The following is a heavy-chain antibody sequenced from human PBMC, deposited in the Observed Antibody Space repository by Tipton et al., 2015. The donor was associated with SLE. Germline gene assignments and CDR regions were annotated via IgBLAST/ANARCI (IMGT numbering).Heavy chain of an antibody. CDR2: IYYNGST. Sequence: LRLSCTVSGASISNGAYYWGWIRQPPGKGLEWIANIYYNGSTYYNPSLKSRVTISIDTSKNQFSLKVRSVTAADRAVYYCAKADGVVGGQVPYWYFDLWGRGTLVTVSS. CDR3: AKADGVVGGQVPYWYFDL. J-gene: IGHJ2*01. CDR1: GASISNGAYY. V-gene: IGHV4-39*07. D-gene: IGHD2-21*01.